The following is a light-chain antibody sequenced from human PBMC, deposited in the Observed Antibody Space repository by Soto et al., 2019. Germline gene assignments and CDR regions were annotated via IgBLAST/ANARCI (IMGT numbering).Light chain of an antibody. J-gene: IGKJ2*01. Sequence: DIVMTQSPDSLAVSLGERATINCKSSQSVLYSSNNKNYLAWYQQKPGQPPKLLIYWASTRESGVPDRFSGSGSGTDFTLTISSLQAGDVAVYYCQQYYSTPYTFGQGTNLEIQ. CDR3: QQYYSTPYT. V-gene: IGKV4-1*01. CDR1: QSVLYSSNNKNY. CDR2: WAS.